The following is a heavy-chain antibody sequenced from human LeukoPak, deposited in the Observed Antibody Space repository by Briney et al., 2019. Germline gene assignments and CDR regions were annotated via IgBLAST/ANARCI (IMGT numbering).Heavy chain of an antibody. CDR2: IHYSGAT. CDR3: ATLRGASTAVFDS. Sequence: SETLSLTCTVSGGSISYDYWTWIRQSPGKRLEWIGYIHYSGATNYSPPLKSRVTISVDTSKNQFSLKLSSVTAADTALYYCATLRGASTAVFDSWGQGTLVNVSS. D-gene: IGHD2-21*02. CDR1: GGSISYDY. V-gene: IGHV4-59*08. J-gene: IGHJ4*02.